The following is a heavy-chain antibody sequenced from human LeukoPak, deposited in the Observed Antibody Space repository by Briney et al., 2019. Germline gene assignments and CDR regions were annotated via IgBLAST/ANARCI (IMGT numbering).Heavy chain of an antibody. CDR2: IYYSGST. Sequence: SETLSLTCTVSGYSISSGDYYWSWIRQPPGKGLEWIGYIYYSGSTHYNPSLKSRVTISVDTSKNQFSLKLSSVTAADTAMYYCARRITISPGYYFDYWGQGILVTVSS. V-gene: IGHV4-30-4*08. CDR3: ARRITISPGYYFDY. J-gene: IGHJ4*02. CDR1: GYSISSGDYY. D-gene: IGHD3-3*01.